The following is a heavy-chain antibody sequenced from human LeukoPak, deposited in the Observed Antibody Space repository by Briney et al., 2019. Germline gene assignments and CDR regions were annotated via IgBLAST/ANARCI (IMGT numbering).Heavy chain of an antibody. CDR2: ISWNSGSI. J-gene: IGHJ4*02. CDR3: AKAMTAAGSLFDY. V-gene: IGHV3-9*01. CDR1: GFTFDDYA. Sequence: GGSLRLSCAASGFTFDDYAMPWVRQAPGKGLEWVSGISWNSGSIGYADSVKGRFTISRDNAKNSLYLQMNSLRAEDTALYYCAKAMTAAGSLFDYWGQGTLVTVSS. D-gene: IGHD6-13*01.